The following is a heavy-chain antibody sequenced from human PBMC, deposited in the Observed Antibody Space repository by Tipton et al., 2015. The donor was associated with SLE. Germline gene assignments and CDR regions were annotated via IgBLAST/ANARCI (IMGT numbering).Heavy chain of an antibody. D-gene: IGHD3-22*01. V-gene: IGHV4-59*11. CDR2: IYNSGSG. J-gene: IGHJ3*02. Sequence: LRLSCTVSGGSISSHYWSWIRQPPGKGLEWIGYIYNSGSGNYNPSLKSRVTISVDTSKNQFSLKLSSVSAADTAVYYCARSDYYDSSGYYFYAFDTWGQGTMVTVSS. CDR3: ARSDYYDSSGYYFYAFDT. CDR1: GGSISSHY.